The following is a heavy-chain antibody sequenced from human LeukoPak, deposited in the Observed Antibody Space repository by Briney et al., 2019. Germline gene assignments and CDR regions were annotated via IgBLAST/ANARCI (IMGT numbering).Heavy chain of an antibody. CDR2: ISYDGSQK. D-gene: IGHD6-19*01. J-gene: IGHJ4*02. CDR3: ARILSSAWGELGY. Sequence: PGGSLRLSCATSGFTFDIYAMYWVRQAPGKGLEWVAVISYDGSQKYYAESVKGRFPISRDNSKNTLYLQMNSLRAEDTAVYFCARILSSAWGELGYWGQGTLVTVSS. CDR1: GFTFDIYA. V-gene: IGHV3-30*04.